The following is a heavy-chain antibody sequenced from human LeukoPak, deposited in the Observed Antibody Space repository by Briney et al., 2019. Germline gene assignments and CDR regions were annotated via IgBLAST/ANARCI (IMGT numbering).Heavy chain of an antibody. D-gene: IGHD2-2*02. CDR3: ARHGDIVVVPAAIVGAFDI. CDR1: GGSISSSSYY. CDR2: IYYSGST. Sequence: SETLSLTCTVSGGSISSSSYYWGWIRQPPGKGLEWIGSIYYSGSTYYNPSLKSRVTISVDTSKNQFSLKLSSVTAADTAVYYCARHGDIVVVPAAIVGAFDIWGQGTMVTVSS. J-gene: IGHJ3*02. V-gene: IGHV4-39*01.